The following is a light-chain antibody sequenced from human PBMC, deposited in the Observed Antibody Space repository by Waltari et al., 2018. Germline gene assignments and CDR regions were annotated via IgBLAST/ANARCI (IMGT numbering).Light chain of an antibody. CDR2: QDS. Sequence: SYELTQPPSVSVSPGQTASITCSGDKLGDKYACWYQQKPGQSPVLVIYQDSKRPSGIPGRFSGSNSGNTATLIISGTQAMDEADYYCQAWDSSTKVFGGGTKLTVL. CDR1: KLGDKY. V-gene: IGLV3-1*01. J-gene: IGLJ3*02. CDR3: QAWDSSTKV.